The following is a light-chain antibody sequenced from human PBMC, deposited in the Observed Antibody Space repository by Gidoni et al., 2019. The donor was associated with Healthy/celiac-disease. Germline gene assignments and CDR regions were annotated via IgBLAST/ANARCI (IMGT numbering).Light chain of an antibody. Sequence: EIVLTQSPATLSLSPGERATLSCRASQSVSSYLAWYQQKPGQTPRLLIYDASNRATGIPARFSGSGSGTDFTLTISSLEPEDFAVYYCQQRSNWPPVTFGXGTKVEIK. J-gene: IGKJ4*01. CDR1: QSVSSY. CDR3: QQRSNWPPVT. V-gene: IGKV3-11*01. CDR2: DAS.